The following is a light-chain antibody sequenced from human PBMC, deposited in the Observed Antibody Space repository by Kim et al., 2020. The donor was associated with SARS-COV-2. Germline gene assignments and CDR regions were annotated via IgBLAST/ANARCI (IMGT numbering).Light chain of an antibody. CDR2: EDD. Sequence: NFMLTQPHSVSESPGKTVTISCTRSSGDVASNYVQWYQQRPGSPPTAVIYEDDQRPSGVPDRFSGSIDYSSNSASLTISGLKTEDEADYYCQSYDSTNVWVFGGGTQLTVL. CDR3: QSYDSTNVWV. CDR1: SGDVASNY. J-gene: IGLJ3*02. V-gene: IGLV6-57*01.